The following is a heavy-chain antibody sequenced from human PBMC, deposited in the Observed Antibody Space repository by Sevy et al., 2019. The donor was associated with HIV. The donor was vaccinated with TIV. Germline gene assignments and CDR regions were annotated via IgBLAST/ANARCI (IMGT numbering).Heavy chain of an antibody. J-gene: IGHJ4*02. Sequence: GGSLRLSCAASGFTSSNYAMSWVRQPPGRGLEWVSNLSDSGGSTYYADSVKGRFTISRDNSKNILYLQMNSLRAEDTAVNYCARDRATSATGTLFDYWGQGTLVTVSS. CDR1: GFTSSNYA. CDR2: LSDSGGST. V-gene: IGHV3-23*01. CDR3: ARDRATSATGTLFDY. D-gene: IGHD3-9*01.